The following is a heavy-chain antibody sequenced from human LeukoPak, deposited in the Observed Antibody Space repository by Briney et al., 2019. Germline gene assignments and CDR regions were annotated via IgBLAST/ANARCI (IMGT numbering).Heavy chain of an antibody. CDR3: ARLTGSGEVFDS. D-gene: IGHD1-14*01. V-gene: IGHV4-30-4*01. J-gene: IGHJ4*02. Sequence: PSETLSLTCTLSGGSIINGDYYWSWIRQPPGKGLEWIGYIYDDGSTYYNPSLKSRVTISIDTSKNQFSLNLRSVTAAGTAVYYCARLTGSGEVFDSWGQGTLVTVSS. CDR2: IYDDGST. CDR1: GGSIINGDYY.